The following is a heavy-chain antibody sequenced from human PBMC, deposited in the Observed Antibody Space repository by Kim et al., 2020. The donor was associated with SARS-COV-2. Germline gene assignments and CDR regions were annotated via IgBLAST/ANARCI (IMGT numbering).Heavy chain of an antibody. D-gene: IGHD6-13*01. CDR3: VTSAQQLVLPFDY. CDR2: ISSDGGSQ. V-gene: IGHV3-30*03. J-gene: IGHJ4*02. CDR1: GFIFSNYG. Sequence: GGSLRLSCVASGFIFSNYGMNWVRQAPGKGLEWVAVISSDGGSQYYADSVKGRFTISIDTSKNTLYLEMDGLRADDSAVYYCVTSAQQLVLPFDYWGQGTRVTVSS.